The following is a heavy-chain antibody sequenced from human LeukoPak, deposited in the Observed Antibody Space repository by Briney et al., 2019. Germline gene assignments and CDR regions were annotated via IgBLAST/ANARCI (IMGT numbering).Heavy chain of an antibody. D-gene: IGHD2-2*01. V-gene: IGHV4-59*01. Sequence: KPSETLSLTCTVSGGSISSYYWSWIRQPPGKVLEWIGYIYYSGSTNYNPSLKSRVTISVDTSKNQFSLKLSSVTAADTAVYYCARVLFLGYCSSTSCYDDAFDIWGQGTMVTVSS. CDR3: ARVLFLGYCSSTSCYDDAFDI. CDR1: GGSISSYY. J-gene: IGHJ3*02. CDR2: IYYSGST.